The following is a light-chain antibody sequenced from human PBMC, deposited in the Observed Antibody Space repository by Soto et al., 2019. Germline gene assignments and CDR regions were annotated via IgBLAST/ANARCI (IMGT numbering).Light chain of an antibody. V-gene: IGLV1-40*01. J-gene: IGLJ1*01. CDR2: GNS. CDR3: QSYDSSLSGFYV. Sequence: VLTQPPSVSWAPGQRVTISCTGSSSNIGAGYDVHWYQQLPGTAPKLLIYGNSNRPSGVPDRFSGSKSGTSASLAITGLQAEDEADYYCQSYDSSLSGFYVFGTGTKVTVL. CDR1: SSNIGAGYD.